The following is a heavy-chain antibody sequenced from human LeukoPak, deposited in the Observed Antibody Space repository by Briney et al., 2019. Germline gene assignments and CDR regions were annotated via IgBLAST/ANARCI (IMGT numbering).Heavy chain of an antibody. D-gene: IGHD3-22*01. J-gene: IGHJ6*02. CDR1: GYTLTELS. CDR3: ATPLGGYYYDSSGYDYYGMDV. V-gene: IGHV1-46*01. Sequence: GASVKVSCKVSGYTLTELSMHWVRQAPGQGLEWMGIINPSGGSTSYAQKFQGRVTMTRDTSTSTVYMELSSLRSEDTAVYYCATPLGGYYYDSSGYDYYGMDVWGQGTTVTVSS. CDR2: INPSGGST.